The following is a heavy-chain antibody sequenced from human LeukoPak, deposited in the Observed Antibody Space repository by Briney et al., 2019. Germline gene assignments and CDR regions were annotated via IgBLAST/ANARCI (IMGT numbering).Heavy chain of an antibody. J-gene: IGHJ4*02. V-gene: IGHV3-21*01. Sequence: PGGSLRLSCAASGFTFSSYSMNWVRQAPGKGLEWVSSISSSSSYIYYADSVKGRFTISRDNGKNSLHLQMNSLRDEDTAVYYCARGGYISSWYYYWGQGTLVTVSS. CDR2: ISSSSSYI. CDR3: ARGGYISSWYYY. CDR1: GFTFSSYS. D-gene: IGHD6-13*01.